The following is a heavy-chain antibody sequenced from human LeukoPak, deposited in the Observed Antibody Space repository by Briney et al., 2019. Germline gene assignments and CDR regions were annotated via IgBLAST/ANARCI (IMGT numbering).Heavy chain of an antibody. D-gene: IGHD1-26*01. CDR3: ARVIVGATFDY. Sequence: SETLSLTCIVSGGSISSYYWSWIRQPPGEGLEWIGYIYYSGSTNYNPSLKSRVTISVDTSKNQFSLKLSSVTAADTAVYYCARVIVGATFDYWGQGTLVTVSS. J-gene: IGHJ4*02. V-gene: IGHV4-59*01. CDR1: GGSISSYY. CDR2: IYYSGST.